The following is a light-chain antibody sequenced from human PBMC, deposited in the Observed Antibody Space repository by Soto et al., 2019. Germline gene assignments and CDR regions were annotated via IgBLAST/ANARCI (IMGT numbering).Light chain of an antibody. CDR3: SSYAGSGTFEL. V-gene: IGLV2-14*01. CDR1: SSDIGVYNY. J-gene: IGLJ2*01. Sequence: QSALTQPASVSASPGQSVTISCTGTSSDIGVYNYVSWYQQHPGKAPKLMIYDVTNRPSGVSNRFSGSKSGNTASLTITGLQAEDEADYYCSSYAGSGTFELFGGGTKVTVL. CDR2: DVT.